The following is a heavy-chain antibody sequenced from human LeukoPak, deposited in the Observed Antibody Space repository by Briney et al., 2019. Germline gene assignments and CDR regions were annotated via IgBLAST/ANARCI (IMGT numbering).Heavy chain of an antibody. CDR1: GYTFTDYY. CDR2: INPNRGGT. Sequence: ASVKVSCKASGYTFTDYYIHWVRQAPGQGLEWMGWINPNRGGTNYAQKFQGRVTMTKDTSISTAYMELSSLRSDDTAVYFCARAIAVVDYWGQGTLVTVSS. J-gene: IGHJ4*02. V-gene: IGHV1-2*02. D-gene: IGHD6-19*01. CDR3: ARAIAVVDY.